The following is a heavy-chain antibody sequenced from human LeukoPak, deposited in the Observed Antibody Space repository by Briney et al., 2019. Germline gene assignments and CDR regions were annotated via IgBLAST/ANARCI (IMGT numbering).Heavy chain of an antibody. CDR2: ISSSSSYI. J-gene: IGHJ3*01. Sequence: GGSLRLSCAASGFTFSSYSMNWVRQAPGKGLEWVSSISSSSSYIYYAYSVKGRFNISRDNAKNSLYLQMNSLRAEDTAVYYCARDEPSWGQGTMVTVSS. D-gene: IGHD1-14*01. V-gene: IGHV3-21*01. CDR1: GFTFSSYS. CDR3: ARDEPS.